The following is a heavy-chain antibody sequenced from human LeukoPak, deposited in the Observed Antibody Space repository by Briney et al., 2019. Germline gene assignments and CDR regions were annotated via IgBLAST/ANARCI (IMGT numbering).Heavy chain of an antibody. D-gene: IGHD1-26*01. CDR2: VYYSGST. Sequence: SETLSLTCAVSGGSIRSYYWSWIRQPPGKGLEWIGYVYYSGSTNYNPSLKSRVTISVDTSKNQFSLKLSSVTAADTAVYYCASGSSYFDLWGQGTPVTVSS. CDR3: ASGSSYFDL. V-gene: IGHV4-59*12. CDR1: GGSIRSYY. J-gene: IGHJ4*02.